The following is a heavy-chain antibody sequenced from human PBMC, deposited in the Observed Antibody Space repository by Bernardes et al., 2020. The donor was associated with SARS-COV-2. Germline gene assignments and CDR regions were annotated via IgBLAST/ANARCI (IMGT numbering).Heavy chain of an antibody. D-gene: IGHD3-9*01. CDR3: ATGRYYDILTGYIPYYYGMDV. Sequence: ASVKVSCKVSGYTLTELSMHWVRQAPGKGLEWMGGFDPEDGETIYAQKFQGRVTMTEDTSTDTAYMELSSLRSEDTAVYYCATGRYYDILTGYIPYYYGMDVWGQGTTVTVSS. V-gene: IGHV1-24*01. CDR2: FDPEDGET. CDR1: GYTLTELS. J-gene: IGHJ6*02.